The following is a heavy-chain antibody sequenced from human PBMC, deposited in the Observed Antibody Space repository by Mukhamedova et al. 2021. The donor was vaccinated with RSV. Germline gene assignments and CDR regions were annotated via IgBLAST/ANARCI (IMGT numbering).Heavy chain of an antibody. D-gene: IGHD6-19*01. Sequence: APGKGLEWVSSISSSSSYIYYADSVKGRFTISRDNAKNSLYLQMNSLRAEDTAVYYCARDRGAGTAQWLAKNYWGQGTLVTVSS. V-gene: IGHV3-21*01. CDR3: ARDRGAGTAQWLAKNY. J-gene: IGHJ4*02. CDR2: ISSSSSYI.